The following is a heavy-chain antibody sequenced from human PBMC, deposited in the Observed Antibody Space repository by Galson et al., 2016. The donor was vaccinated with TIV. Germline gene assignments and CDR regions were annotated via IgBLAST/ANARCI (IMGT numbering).Heavy chain of an antibody. CDR3: AREFADYYFDF. D-gene: IGHD2-21*02. J-gene: IGHJ4*02. CDR1: GFTFASYG. CDR2: IWFDGSNI. Sequence: SLRLSCAASGFTFASYGMHWVRQAPGKGLEWVAAIWFDGSNIHYADSVKGRFTISRDNPKNTDYLHMNSLRAEDTAVYFCAREFADYYFDFWGQGTLVTVSS. V-gene: IGHV3-33*01.